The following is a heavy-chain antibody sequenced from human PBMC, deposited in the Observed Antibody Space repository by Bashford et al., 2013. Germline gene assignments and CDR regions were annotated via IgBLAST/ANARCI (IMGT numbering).Heavy chain of an antibody. D-gene: IGHD1-7*01. J-gene: IGHJ4*02. CDR1: TYTFTDYS. V-gene: IGHV1-2*02. CDR2: VDPGSGGT. Sequence: VASVKVSCKASTYTFTDYSMHWLRQAPGQGLEWMGSVDPGSGGTSYAQKFQGRVTMTRDTSVTTAYMEVTMLRSDDTAVYFCARHNWDYQFDYWGQGTLVTVSS. CDR3: ARHNWDYQFDY.